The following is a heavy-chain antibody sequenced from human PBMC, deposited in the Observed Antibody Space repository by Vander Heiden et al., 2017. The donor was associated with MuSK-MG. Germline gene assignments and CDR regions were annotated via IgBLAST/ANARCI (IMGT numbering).Heavy chain of an antibody. V-gene: IGHV1-69*01. D-gene: IGHD6-19*01. Sequence: QVQLVQSGAEVKKPGSSVKVSCKASGGTFSSYAISWVRQAPGQGLEWMGGIIPIFGTANYAQKFQGRVTITADESTSTAYVELSSLRSEDTAVYYCAREKEQWLVRGGAFDIWGQGTMVTVSS. J-gene: IGHJ3*02. CDR2: IIPIFGTA. CDR3: AREKEQWLVRGGAFDI. CDR1: GGTFSSYA.